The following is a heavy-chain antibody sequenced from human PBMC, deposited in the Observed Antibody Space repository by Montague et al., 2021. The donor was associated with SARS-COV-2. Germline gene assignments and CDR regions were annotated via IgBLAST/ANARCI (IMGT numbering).Heavy chain of an antibody. Sequence: SETLSLTCAVYGWSFTGFYWTSTRQHPGQELVSYGESNDRGSSNYNPSLKNRVTISVDKSKNQISLKLTSVTAADTATYYCARGQVTVFAILIAFPAAGAIDVWGQGTTVTVS. CDR2: SNDRGSS. J-gene: IGHJ3*01. V-gene: IGHV4-34*01. D-gene: IGHD3-16*02. CDR1: GWSFTGFY. CDR3: ARGQVTVFAILIAFPAAGAIDV.